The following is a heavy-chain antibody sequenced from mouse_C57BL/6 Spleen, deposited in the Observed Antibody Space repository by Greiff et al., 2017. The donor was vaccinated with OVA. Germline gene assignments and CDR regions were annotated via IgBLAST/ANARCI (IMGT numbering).Heavy chain of an antibody. D-gene: IGHD1-1*02. V-gene: IGHV5-9-1*02. Sequence: EVNVVESGEGLVKPGGSLKLSCAASGFTFSSYAMSWVRQTPEKRLEWVAYISSGGDYIYYADTVKGRFTISRDNARNTLYLQMSSLKSEDTAMYYCTKEGIWGYDAMDYWGQGTSVTVSS. CDR2: ISSGGDYI. CDR3: TKEGIWGYDAMDY. J-gene: IGHJ4*01. CDR1: GFTFSSYA.